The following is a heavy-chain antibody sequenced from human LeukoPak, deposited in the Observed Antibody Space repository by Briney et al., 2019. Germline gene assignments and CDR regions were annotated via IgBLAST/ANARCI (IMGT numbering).Heavy chain of an antibody. J-gene: IGHJ4*02. Sequence: SSETLSLTCAVYGGSFRGYYGIWMRQPPGKGREWIGEINHSGSTNYNPSLKSRVTISLDTSKNQFSLKLSSVTAADTAVYYCARLSGRDYYFDYWGQGPLVPVSS. CDR1: GGSFRGYY. CDR3: ARLSGRDYYFDY. CDR2: INHSGST. D-gene: IGHD3-10*01. V-gene: IGHV4-34*01.